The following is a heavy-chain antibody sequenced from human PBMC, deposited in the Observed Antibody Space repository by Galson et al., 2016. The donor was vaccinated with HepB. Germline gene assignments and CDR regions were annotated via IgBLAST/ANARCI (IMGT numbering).Heavy chain of an antibody. D-gene: IGHD6-13*01. CDR3: AKDRCDITAAGTGMDS. Sequence: SLRLSCAASGFTFSNFAMHWVRQAPGQGLEWVADISDGGGDKYYADSVKGRLTTSRDNSQNKLYLQMNSLRPEDTAIYYCAKDRCDITAAGTGMDSWGQGTLVTVSS. CDR1: GFTFSNFA. CDR2: ISDGGGDK. J-gene: IGHJ4*02. V-gene: IGHV3-30*18.